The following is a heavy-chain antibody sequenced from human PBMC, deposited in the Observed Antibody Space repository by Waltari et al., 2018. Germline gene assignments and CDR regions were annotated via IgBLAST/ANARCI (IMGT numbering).Heavy chain of an antibody. CDR2: IYTSGRT. V-gene: IGHV4-4*07. D-gene: IGHD6-13*01. CDR3: ARSRGSSWTTFSYFDY. Sequence: QVQLQESGPGLVKPSETLSLTCTVSGGSISSYYWSWIRQPAGKGLEWIRRIYTSGRTNYNPSLKSLVTLSVETSKNQFSLKLSSVTAADTAVYYWARSRGSSWTTFSYFDYWGQGTLVTVSS. CDR1: GGSISSYY. J-gene: IGHJ4*02.